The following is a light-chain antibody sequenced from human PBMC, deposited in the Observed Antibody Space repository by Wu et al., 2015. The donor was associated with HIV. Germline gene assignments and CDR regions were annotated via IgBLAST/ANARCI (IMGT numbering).Light chain of an antibody. J-gene: IGKJ1*01. CDR1: QNVNSDY. V-gene: IGKV3-20*01. CDR3: QQYGTSPPWT. CDR2: GAS. Sequence: EIVMTQSPATLSVSPGERATLSCRASQNVNSDYLAWYQQRPGQTPRLLIYGASRRATDIPDRFRGTGSGTDFTLTITRLEPEDFAVYYCQQYGTSPPWTFG.